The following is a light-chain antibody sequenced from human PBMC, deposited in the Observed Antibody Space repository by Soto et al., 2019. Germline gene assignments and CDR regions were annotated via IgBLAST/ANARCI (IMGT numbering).Light chain of an antibody. CDR2: AAS. J-gene: IGKJ4*01. Sequence: DFQMTQSPSSLSASVGDRVTITCQASQDISYYLNWYQQKPGKAPKLLIHAASNLEPGFPSRLRGRGPGTDFTFTVSSLQTHDIATYYCQQHHNLPLSSGGGTPVPIK. V-gene: IGKV1-33*01. CDR1: QDISYY. CDR3: QQHHNLPLS.